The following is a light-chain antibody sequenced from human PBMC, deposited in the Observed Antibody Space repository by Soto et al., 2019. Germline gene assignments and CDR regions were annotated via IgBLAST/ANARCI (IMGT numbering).Light chain of an antibody. J-gene: IGKJ1*01. Sequence: EIVLTQSPGTLSLSPGERATLSCRVSQSVRGNYLAWYQQKPGQAPRLLISGASSRASGIPDRFSGSGSGTDFTLTISRLEPEDFAVYYCQHYGFSLRTFGQGSKVEI. CDR2: GAS. V-gene: IGKV3-20*01. CDR3: QHYGFSLRT. CDR1: QSVRGNY.